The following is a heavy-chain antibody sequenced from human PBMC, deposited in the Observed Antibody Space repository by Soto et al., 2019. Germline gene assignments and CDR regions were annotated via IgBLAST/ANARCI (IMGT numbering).Heavy chain of an antibody. J-gene: IGHJ4*02. V-gene: IGHV1-46*01. Sequence: ASVKVSCKASGYTFTNSYIHWVRQAPGQGLEWMALLNPNGGSTNYAQNFQGRVTVTRDTSTSTVYMELTSLTSEDTAVYYCARYLAAGDYWGQGTLVTVSS. D-gene: IGHD6-13*01. CDR3: ARYLAAGDY. CDR2: LNPNGGST. CDR1: GYTFTNSY.